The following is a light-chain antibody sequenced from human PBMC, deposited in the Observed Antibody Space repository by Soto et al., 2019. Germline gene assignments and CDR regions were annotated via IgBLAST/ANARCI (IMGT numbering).Light chain of an antibody. CDR3: QQYGSSPRT. CDR1: QSVSTN. Sequence: VMTQSPATLSVSPGERATLSCRASQSVSTNLAWYQQKPGQAPRLLLYGASSRATGIPDRFSGSGSGTDFTLTISRLEPEDFAVYYCQQYGSSPRTFGQGTRLEIK. CDR2: GAS. J-gene: IGKJ5*01. V-gene: IGKV3-20*01.